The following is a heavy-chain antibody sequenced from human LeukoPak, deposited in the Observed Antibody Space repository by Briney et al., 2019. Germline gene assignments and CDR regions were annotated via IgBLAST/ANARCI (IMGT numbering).Heavy chain of an antibody. CDR3: ASAYSMGFWYMDV. J-gene: IGHJ6*03. CDR2: INPSGGST. D-gene: IGHD4-11*01. CDR1: GYTFTSYY. Sequence: ASVKVSCKASGYTFTSYYMHWVRQPPGQGLEWMGIINPSGGSTSYAQKFQGRVTMTRDMSTSTVYMELSSLRSEDTAVYYCASAYSMGFWYMDVWGKGTTVTVSS. V-gene: IGHV1-46*01.